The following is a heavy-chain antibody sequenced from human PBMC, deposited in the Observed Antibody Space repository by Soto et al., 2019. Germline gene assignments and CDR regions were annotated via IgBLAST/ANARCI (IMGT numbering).Heavy chain of an antibody. CDR3: ASLDIAAAGTPFDY. D-gene: IGHD6-13*01. CDR2: INPNSGGT. Sequence: GASVKVSCKASGYTLTGYYMHWVRQAPGQGLEWMGWINPNSGGTNYAQKFQGRVTMTRDTSISTAYMELSRLRSDDTAVYYCASLDIAAAGTPFDYWGQGTLVTVSS. J-gene: IGHJ4*02. CDR1: GYTLTGYY. V-gene: IGHV1-2*02.